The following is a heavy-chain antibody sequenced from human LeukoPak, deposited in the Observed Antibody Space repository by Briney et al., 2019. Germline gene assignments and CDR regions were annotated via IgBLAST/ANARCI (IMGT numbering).Heavy chain of an antibody. Sequence: GVTLRLSSAAYGFKFSDNYIEWVRQAPGQGREWVVRSRNKASSYTTKYAASVKGRCTISIGASYSSLYLQRNNLRTEDYGAYYCGRIAINANNGMDVWGQGTTVTVSS. CDR1: GFKFSDNY. V-gene: IGHV3-72*01. CDR2: SRNKASSYTT. J-gene: IGHJ6*02. CDR3: GRIAINANNGMDV. D-gene: IGHD2-21*01.